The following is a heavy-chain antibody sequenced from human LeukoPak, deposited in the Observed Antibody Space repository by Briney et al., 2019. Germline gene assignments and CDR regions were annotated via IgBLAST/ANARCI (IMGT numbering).Heavy chain of an antibody. CDR1: GFNFDDYG. V-gene: IGHV3-20*04. D-gene: IGHD6-13*01. CDR2: INWNGGST. Sequence: GGSLSLSCVASGFNFDDYGMSWVRQAPGKGLEWVSGINWNGGSTGYADSVKGRFTISRDNAKNSLYLQMNSLRAEDTALYYCARGSIAAAGTWGQGTLVTVSS. J-gene: IGHJ5*02. CDR3: ARGSIAAAGT.